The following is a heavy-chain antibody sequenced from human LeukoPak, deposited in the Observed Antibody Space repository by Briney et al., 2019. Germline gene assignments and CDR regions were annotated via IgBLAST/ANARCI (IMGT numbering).Heavy chain of an antibody. V-gene: IGHV1-2*02. D-gene: IGHD2-2*01. CDR3: ARGSPRDIVVVPAAPPSAYYYYYYMDV. J-gene: IGHJ6*03. CDR2: INPNSGGT. Sequence: VASVKVSCKASGYTFTGYYMHWVRQAPGQGLEWMGWINPNSGGTNYAQKFQGRVTMTRDTSISTAYMELSRLRSDDTAVYYCARGSPRDIVVVPAAPPSAYYYYYYMDVWRKGTTVTVSS. CDR1: GYTFTGYY.